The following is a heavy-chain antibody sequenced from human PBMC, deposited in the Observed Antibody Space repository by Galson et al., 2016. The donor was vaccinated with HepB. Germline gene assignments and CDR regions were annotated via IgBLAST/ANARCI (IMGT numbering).Heavy chain of an antibody. D-gene: IGHD6-25*01. J-gene: IGHJ4*02. V-gene: IGHV3-7*01. CDR3: ASAPAATESDY. Sequence: SLRLSCAASGFTFSGYWMTWVRRAPGKGLEWVANIKQDGSEKNYVDSVKGRLTISRDNAKNLVYLQMNSLRAEDTAMYYCASAPAATESDYWGQGTLVTVSP. CDR2: IKQDGSEK. CDR1: GFTFSGYW.